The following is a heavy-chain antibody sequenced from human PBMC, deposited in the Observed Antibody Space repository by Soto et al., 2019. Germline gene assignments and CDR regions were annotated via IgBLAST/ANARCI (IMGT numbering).Heavy chain of an antibody. D-gene: IGHD4-4*01. J-gene: IGHJ4*02. Sequence: EVQLLESGGGLVQPGGSLRLSCAASGFTFSSYAMSWVRQAPGKGLEWVSAISGSGGSTYYADSVKGRFTISGDNSKNTLYLQMNSLRAEDTAVYYCAKDRYSAPLTHDYWGQGTLVTVSS. CDR3: AKDRYSAPLTHDY. CDR1: GFTFSSYA. CDR2: ISGSGGST. V-gene: IGHV3-23*01.